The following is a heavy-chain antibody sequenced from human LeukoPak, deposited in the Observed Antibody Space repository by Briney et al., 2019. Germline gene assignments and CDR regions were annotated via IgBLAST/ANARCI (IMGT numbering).Heavy chain of an antibody. CDR1: GFTVSTYA. V-gene: IGHV3-23*01. J-gene: IGHJ6*02. CDR3: AKEYCSATSCSYPYYYGMDV. D-gene: IGHD2-2*01. CDR2: ITVSGAST. Sequence: GGSLRLSCAASGFTVSTYAVSWVRQAPGKGLEWVSVITVSGASTYYADSVKGRFTISRDNSKNTLYLQMNSLRAEDTAVYYCAKEYCSATSCSYPYYYGMDVWGQGTTVTVSS.